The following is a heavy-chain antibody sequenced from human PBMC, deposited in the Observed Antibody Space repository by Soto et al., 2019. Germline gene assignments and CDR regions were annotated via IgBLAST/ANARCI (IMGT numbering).Heavy chain of an antibody. J-gene: IGHJ4*02. V-gene: IGHV3-23*01. D-gene: IGHD6-19*01. CDR1: GFTFSSYA. Sequence: GGSLRLSCAASGFTFSSYAMSWVRQAPGKGLEWVSAISGSGGSTYYADSVKGRFTISRDNSKNTLYLQMNSLRAEDTAVYYCAKAGVVPAADHDPDIHSSGWYRFDYWGQGTLVTVSS. CDR2: ISGSGGST. CDR3: AKAGVVPAADHDPDIHSSGWYRFDY.